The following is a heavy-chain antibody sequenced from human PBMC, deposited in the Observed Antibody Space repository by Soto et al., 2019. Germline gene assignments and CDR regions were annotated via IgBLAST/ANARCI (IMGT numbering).Heavy chain of an antibody. Sequence: QVQVVESGGGVVQPGRSLRLSCTASGFTFSGHAMHWVRQPPGKGLEWVAQIWYDGSNKYYADSVKGRFTISRDTSKNTLYVQMDSLRVEDTAVCYCARDGQSLAPYALDVWGQGTSVTVSS. CDR2: IWYDGSNK. J-gene: IGHJ6*02. CDR1: GFTFSGHA. D-gene: IGHD6-19*01. V-gene: IGHV3-33*01. CDR3: ARDGQSLAPYALDV.